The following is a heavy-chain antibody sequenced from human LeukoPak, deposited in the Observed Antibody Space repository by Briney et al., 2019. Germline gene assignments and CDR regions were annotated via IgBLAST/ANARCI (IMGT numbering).Heavy chain of an antibody. CDR3: ARRATTDYYFDN. D-gene: IGHD5-12*01. J-gene: IGHJ4*02. CDR2: IFHSGST. V-gene: IGHV4-38-2*01. CDR1: GYSISSGYY. Sequence: PSETLSLTCSVYGYSISSGYYWGWIPQPPGKGLEWVGSIFHSGSTYYNPSLKRRVNISVDPSKNQFSLKLRSVTAADTAVYYCARRATTDYYFDNWGKGTLVTVSS.